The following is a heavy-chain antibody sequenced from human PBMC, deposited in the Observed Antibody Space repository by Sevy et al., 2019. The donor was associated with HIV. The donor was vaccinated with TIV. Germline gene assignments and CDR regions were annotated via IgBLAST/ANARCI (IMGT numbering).Heavy chain of an antibody. Sequence: ASVKVSCKASGYTFTGYYMHWVRQAPGQGLEWMGWINPNSGGTNYAQKFQGRVTMTRDTSISTAYMELSRLRSDDTAVYYCARDDVLLWFGESDNDAFDIWGQGTMVTVSS. CDR3: ARDDVLLWFGESDNDAFDI. J-gene: IGHJ3*02. CDR2: INPNSGGT. CDR1: GYTFTGYY. V-gene: IGHV1-2*02. D-gene: IGHD3-10*01.